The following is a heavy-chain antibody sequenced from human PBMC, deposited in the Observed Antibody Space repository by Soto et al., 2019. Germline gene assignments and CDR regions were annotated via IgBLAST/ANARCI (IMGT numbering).Heavy chain of an antibody. Sequence: SETLSLTCTVSGGSISRGDYYWSWIRQPPGKGLEWIGYIYYSGSTYYNPSLKSRVTISVDTSKNQFSLKLSSVTAADTAVYYFATGGYYYYPYGMDVWGKATTVTVSS. CDR2: IYYSGST. J-gene: IGHJ6*04. CDR1: GGSISRGDYY. D-gene: IGHD3-16*01. V-gene: IGHV4-30-4*01. CDR3: ATGGYYYYPYGMDV.